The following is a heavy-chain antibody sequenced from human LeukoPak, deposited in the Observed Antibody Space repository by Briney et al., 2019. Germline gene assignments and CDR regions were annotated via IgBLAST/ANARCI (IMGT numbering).Heavy chain of an antibody. CDR1: GYSITSGYY. D-gene: IGHD2-15*01. V-gene: IGHV4-38-2*02. J-gene: IGHJ4*02. CDR3: ARAGYCSGVSCYSAVPGKY. CDR2: IYHSGNT. Sequence: KASETLSLTCTVSGYSITSGYYWAWIRQSPGKGLEWIGSIYHSGNTYYNPSLKSRVIILVDTSKNQFSLQLGSVTPTDTAVYYCARAGYCSGVSCYSAVPGKYWGQGALVTVSS.